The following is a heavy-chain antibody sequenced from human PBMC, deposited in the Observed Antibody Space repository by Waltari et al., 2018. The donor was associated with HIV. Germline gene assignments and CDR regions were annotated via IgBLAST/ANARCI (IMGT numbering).Heavy chain of an antibody. D-gene: IGHD5-18*01. CDR2: LHYSGST. CDR3: ARLSIPSYSYLRESHYHYGMDV. V-gene: IGHV4-59*08. Sequence: QVQLQESGPGLVKPSETLSLTCTVSGGSISNYYWSWIRQPPGKGLEWIGYLHYSGSTDYNPSLRRRVTISADTSKIQFSLKLSSVTAADTAVYYCARLSIPSYSYLRESHYHYGMDVWGQGTTVTVSS. J-gene: IGHJ6*02. CDR1: GGSISNYY.